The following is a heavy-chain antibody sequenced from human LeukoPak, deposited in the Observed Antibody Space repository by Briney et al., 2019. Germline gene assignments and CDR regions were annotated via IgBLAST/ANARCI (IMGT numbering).Heavy chain of an antibody. CDR3: ARTRAYCSSDDCYGSPGYYHYGMDV. CDR2: MYYSGST. Sequence: PSETLSLTCTVSGGSISSYYWSWIRQPPGKGLEWIGYMYYSGSTNYNPSLKSRVTISVDTSKKQSSLRQSSVTAADTAVYYCARTRAYCSSDDCYGSPGYYHYGMDVWGQGTTVTVSS. CDR1: GGSISSYY. J-gene: IGHJ6*02. V-gene: IGHV4-59*12. D-gene: IGHD2-2*01.